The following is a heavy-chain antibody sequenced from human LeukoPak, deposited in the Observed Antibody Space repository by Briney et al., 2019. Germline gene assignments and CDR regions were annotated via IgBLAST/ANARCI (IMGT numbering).Heavy chain of an antibody. V-gene: IGHV1-2*02. Sequence: ASVKVSCKASGYTFTGYYMHWVRQAPGQGLEWMGWINPNSGGTNYAQKFQGRVTMTRDTSISTAYMELSRLRSDDTAVYYCAREVAYCGGDCAYWGQGTLVTVSS. CDR2: INPNSGGT. CDR3: AREVAYCGGDCAY. CDR1: GYTFTGYY. J-gene: IGHJ4*02. D-gene: IGHD2-21*02.